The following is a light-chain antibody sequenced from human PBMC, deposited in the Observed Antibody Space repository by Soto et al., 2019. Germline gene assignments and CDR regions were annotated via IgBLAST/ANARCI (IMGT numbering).Light chain of an antibody. V-gene: IGKV1-5*03. J-gene: IGKJ1*01. CDR1: QSISSW. CDR2: KAS. Sequence: DIHMTQSPSTLSSSVGDRVTLTCRASQSISSWLAWYQQKPGKAPKLLIYKASSLESGVPSRFSGSGSGTEFTLTISSLQPDDFATYCCQQYNSYWTFGQGTKVEIK. CDR3: QQYNSYWT.